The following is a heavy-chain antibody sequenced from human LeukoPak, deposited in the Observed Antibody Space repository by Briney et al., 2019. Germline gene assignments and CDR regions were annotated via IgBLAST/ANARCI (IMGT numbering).Heavy chain of an antibody. CDR1: GFTFNTYT. Sequence: GGSLSLSCAASGFTFNTYTMNWVRQAPGKGLEWVSYISGSGGTTYYADSVKGRFTISRDNSENTLYLQMNSLRAEDTAVYYCAKEKTDFTVTTKQAFDPWGQGTLVTVSS. J-gene: IGHJ5*02. CDR3: AKEKTDFTVTTKQAFDP. V-gene: IGHV3-23*01. CDR2: ISGSGGTT. D-gene: IGHD4-17*01.